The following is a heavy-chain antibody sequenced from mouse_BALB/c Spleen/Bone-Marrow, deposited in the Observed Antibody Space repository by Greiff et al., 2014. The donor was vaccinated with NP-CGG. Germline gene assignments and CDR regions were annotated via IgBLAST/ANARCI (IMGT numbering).Heavy chain of an antibody. CDR1: GFIISSYW. D-gene: IGHD5-1*01. V-gene: IGHV1-9*01. Sequence: QVQLEESGAGLVKPGASVKISCKASGFIISSYWIEWGKQRPGHGLEWIGEILPGISTKHNEKFKGKATLTEDTSSNTAYMQLSSLTSEDSAVYYCAGGISYHFDYWGQGTTLTVSS. CDR3: AGGISYHFDY. J-gene: IGHJ2*01. CDR2: ILPGIST.